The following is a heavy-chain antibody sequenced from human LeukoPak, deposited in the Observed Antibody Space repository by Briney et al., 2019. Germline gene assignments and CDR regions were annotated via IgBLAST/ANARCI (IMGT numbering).Heavy chain of an antibody. CDR2: IWYDGSKK. D-gene: IGHD6-19*01. V-gene: IGHV3-33*01. CDR1: GFTFSTYG. J-gene: IGHJ3*02. CDR3: ARDATTHTIGWYDDAFDI. Sequence: GRSLRLSCAASGFTFSTYGIHWVRQAPGKGLEWVAIIWYDGSKKYYADSVKGRFTISRDDSKNTLYLQMSSLRAEDTAVYYCARDATTHTIGWYDDAFDIWGHGTMVTVSS.